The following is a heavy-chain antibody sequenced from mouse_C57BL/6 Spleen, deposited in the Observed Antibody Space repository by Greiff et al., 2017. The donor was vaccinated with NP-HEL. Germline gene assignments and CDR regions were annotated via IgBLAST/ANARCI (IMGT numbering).Heavy chain of an antibody. CDR1: GYTFTSYW. CDR2: IDPSDSYT. V-gene: IGHV1-69*01. D-gene: IGHD1-1*01. J-gene: IGHJ2*01. CDR3: ATITTVALDY. Sequence: QVQLQQSGAELVMPGASVKLSCKASGYTFTSYWMHWVKQRPGQGLEWIGEIDPSDSYTNYNQKFKGKSTLTVDKSSSTAYMQLSSLTSEDSAVYYCATITTVALDYWGQGTTLTVSS.